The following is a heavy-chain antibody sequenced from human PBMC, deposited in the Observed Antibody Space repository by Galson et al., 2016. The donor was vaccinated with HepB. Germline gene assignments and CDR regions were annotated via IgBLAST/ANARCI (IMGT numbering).Heavy chain of an antibody. Sequence: SETLSLTCTVSGASINGSNWWTWVRQAPGRGLEWIGEIYHTGTSNNNPFLSSRFTLSIDKSRNQFSLTLTSLTAADTAVYYCARAAVVPGARMVFDPWGQGTLVTVSS. V-gene: IGHV4-4*02. J-gene: IGHJ5*02. CDR1: GASINGSNW. CDR2: IYHTGTS. CDR3: ARAAVVPGARMVFDP. D-gene: IGHD2-2*01.